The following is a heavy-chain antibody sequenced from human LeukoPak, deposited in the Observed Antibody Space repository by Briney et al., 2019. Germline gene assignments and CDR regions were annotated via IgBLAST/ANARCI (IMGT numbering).Heavy chain of an antibody. CDR2: ISYDGSNK. CDR1: GFTFSSYG. V-gene: IGHV3-30*18. CDR3: AKERGYSYDYPYRTEYYYYYYGMDV. D-gene: IGHD5-18*01. J-gene: IGHJ6*02. Sequence: GRSLRLSCAASGFTFSSYGMHWVRQAPGKGLEWVAVISYDGSNKYYADSVKGRFTISRDNSKNTLYLQMNSLRAEDTAVYYCAKERGYSYDYPYRTEYYYYYYGMDVWGQGTTVTVSS.